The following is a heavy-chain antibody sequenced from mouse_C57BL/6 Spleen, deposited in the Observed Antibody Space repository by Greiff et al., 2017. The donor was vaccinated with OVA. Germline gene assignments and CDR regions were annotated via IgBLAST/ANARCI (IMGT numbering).Heavy chain of an antibody. D-gene: IGHD4-1*01. CDR2: ISSGSSTI. J-gene: IGHJ2*01. CDR1: GFTFSDYG. Sequence: EVMLVESGGGLVKPGGSLKLSCAASGFTFSDYGMHWVRQAPEKGLEWVAYISSGSSTIYYADTVKGRFTITRDNAKNTLFLQLTSLRSEDTGMYYCARGGTRGFDDWGQGTTLTVSS. V-gene: IGHV5-17*01. CDR3: ARGGTRGFDD.